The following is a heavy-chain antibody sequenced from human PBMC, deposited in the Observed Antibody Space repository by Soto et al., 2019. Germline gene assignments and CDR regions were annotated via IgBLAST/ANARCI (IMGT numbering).Heavy chain of an antibody. CDR3: ARYKSNYYYGMDV. D-gene: IGHD1-20*01. V-gene: IGHV4-59*01. CDR2: IYYSGIT. J-gene: IGHJ6*02. Sequence: VLDGSIGGYDCRWIRHPPGKGLEWIGYIYYSGITNYNPSLKSRVTISVDTSKNQFSLKLSSVTAADTAVYYCARYKSNYYYGMDVWGQGTTVTVSS. CDR1: DGSIGGYD.